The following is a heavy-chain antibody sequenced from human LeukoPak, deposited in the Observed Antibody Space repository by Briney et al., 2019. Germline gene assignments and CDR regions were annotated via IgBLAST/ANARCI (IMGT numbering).Heavy chain of an antibody. CDR3: AILAVAGTNGTYYYYGMDV. D-gene: IGHD6-19*01. J-gene: IGHJ6*02. CDR1: GGSISSYY. Sequence: IRSESLSLTCTVSGGSISSYYWSWIRQPPGKGLEWIGYIYYSGSTNYNPSLKSRVTISVDTSKNQFSLKLSSVTAADTAVYYCAILAVAGTNGTYYYYGMDVWGQGTTVTVSS. V-gene: IGHV4-59*08. CDR2: IYYSGST.